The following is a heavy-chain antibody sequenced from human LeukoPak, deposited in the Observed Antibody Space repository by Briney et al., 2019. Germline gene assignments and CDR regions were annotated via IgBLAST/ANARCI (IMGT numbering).Heavy chain of an antibody. J-gene: IGHJ4*02. Sequence: PGGSLRLSCAASGFTFSSYGMHWVRQAPGKGLEWVAVISYDGSNKHYADSVKGRFTISRDNSKNTLYLQMNSLRAEDTAVYYCAKVSGRTSYSSGLDYWGQGTLVTVSS. CDR2: ISYDGSNK. CDR1: GFTFSSYG. CDR3: AKVSGRTSYSSGLDY. D-gene: IGHD6-19*01. V-gene: IGHV3-30*18.